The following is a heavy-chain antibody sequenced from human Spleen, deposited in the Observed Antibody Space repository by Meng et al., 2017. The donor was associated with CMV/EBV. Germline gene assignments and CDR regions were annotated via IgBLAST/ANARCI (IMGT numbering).Heavy chain of an antibody. D-gene: IGHD5-12*01. J-gene: IGHJ6*02. CDR1: GSTSSSYW. CDR2: IKQDGSEK. V-gene: IGHV3-7*01. Sequence: GGSLRLSCAASGSTSSSYWMSWVRQAPGKGLEWVANIKQDGSEKYYVDSVKGRFTISRDNAKNSLYLQLNSLRAEDTAVYYCARDGNSGYAPWDYGMDVWGQGTTVTVSS. CDR3: ARDGNSGYAPWDYGMDV.